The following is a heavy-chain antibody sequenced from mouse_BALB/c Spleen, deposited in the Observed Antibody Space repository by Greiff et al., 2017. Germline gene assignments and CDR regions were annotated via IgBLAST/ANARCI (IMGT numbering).Heavy chain of an antibody. D-gene: IGHD2-4*01. J-gene: IGHJ4*01. CDR1: GASITSGY. Sequence: VQLKQSGPSLVKPSQTLSLTCSVTGASITSGYWNWIRKFPGNKLEYMGYISHSGSTYYNPSLKSRISITRDTSKNQYYLQLNSVTTEDTATYYCAKMITGPSAMDYWGQGTSVTVSS. CDR2: ISHSGST. CDR3: AKMITGPSAMDY. V-gene: IGHV3-8*02.